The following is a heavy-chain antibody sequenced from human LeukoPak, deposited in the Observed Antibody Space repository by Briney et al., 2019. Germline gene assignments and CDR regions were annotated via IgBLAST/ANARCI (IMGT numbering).Heavy chain of an antibody. Sequence: PSETLSLTCAVSGGSFSSGDWWSWVRPPPGKGLEWIGEIHHTGVTSFNPSLWSRVTMSLDKSRNQFSLTLSSVTAADTAVYYCARVISSAWRQNDLWGQGTLVTVSS. CDR3: ARVISSAWRQNDL. CDR1: GGSFSSGDW. D-gene: IGHD3-22*01. CDR2: IHHTGVT. J-gene: IGHJ5*02. V-gene: IGHV4-4*02.